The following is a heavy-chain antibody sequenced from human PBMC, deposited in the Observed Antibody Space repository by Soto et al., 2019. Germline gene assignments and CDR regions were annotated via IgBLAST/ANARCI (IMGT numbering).Heavy chain of an antibody. V-gene: IGHV4-59*01. CDR1: GGSISSYY. J-gene: IGHJ6*02. CDR3: ARERAMVAARSSACYYYGMDV. D-gene: IGHD6-6*01. CDR2: IYYNGST. Sequence: SETLSLTCTVSGGSISSYYWSWIRQPPGKGLEWIGYIYYNGSTNYNPSLNSRVTISVDTSKNQFSLKLSSVTAADTAVYYCARERAMVAARSSACYYYGMDVWGQGTTVTVSS.